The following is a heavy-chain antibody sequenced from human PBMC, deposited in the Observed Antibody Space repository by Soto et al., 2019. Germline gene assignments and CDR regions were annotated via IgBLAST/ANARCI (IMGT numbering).Heavy chain of an antibody. Sequence: PSETLSLTCTVSGGSISSGDYYWSWIRQPPGKGLEWIGYISNIGFTRYNPSLKSRVSISVDTSKNQFSLKLTSVTAADTAVYYCTTQGFGGLHGLVDVWGQGTTVTVSS. V-gene: IGHV4-61*08. CDR1: GGSISSGDYY. CDR3: TTQGFGGLHGLVDV. J-gene: IGHJ6*02. D-gene: IGHD3-10*01. CDR2: ISNIGFT.